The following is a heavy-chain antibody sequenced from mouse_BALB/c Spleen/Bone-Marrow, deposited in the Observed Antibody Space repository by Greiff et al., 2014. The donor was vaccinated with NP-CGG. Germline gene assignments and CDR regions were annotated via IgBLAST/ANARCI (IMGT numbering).Heavy chain of an antibody. V-gene: IGHV14-3*02. J-gene: IGHJ3*01. CDR1: GFNIKDTY. D-gene: IGHD1-1*01. Sequence: VQLQQSGAELVKRGASVKLSCTASGFNIKDTYMHWVKQRPGQGLEWIGRIDPANGNTKYDPKFQGKATITADTSSNTAYLQLSSLTSEDTAVYYCAVYYYGISSFVYWGQGTLVTVSA. CDR2: IDPANGNT. CDR3: AVYYYGISSFVY.